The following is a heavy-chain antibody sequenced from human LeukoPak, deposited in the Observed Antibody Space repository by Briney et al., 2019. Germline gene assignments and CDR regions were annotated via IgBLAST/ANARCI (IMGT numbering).Heavy chain of an antibody. J-gene: IGHJ6*04. V-gene: IGHV1-18*04. CDR3: ARYYYGSGSYYNSGGMDV. CDR2: ISAYNGNT. Sequence: ASVKVSCKASGYTFTSYGISWVRQAPGQGLEWMGWISAYNGNTNYAQKLQGRVTMTTDTSTSTAYMELRSLRSDDTAVYYCARYYYGSGSYYNSGGMDVWGKGTTVTVSS. D-gene: IGHD3-10*01. CDR1: GYTFTSYG.